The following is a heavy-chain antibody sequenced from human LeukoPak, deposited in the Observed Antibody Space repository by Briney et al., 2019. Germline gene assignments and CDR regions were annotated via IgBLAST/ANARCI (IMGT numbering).Heavy chain of an antibody. D-gene: IGHD3-16*01. CDR3: ARGKKYVASDVYWFDP. CDR2: INPSGGST. V-gene: IGHV1-46*01. Sequence: ASVKVSCKASGYTFTSYYMHWVRQAPGQGLEWMGIINPSGGSTSYAQKFQGRVTMTRDTSISIAYMELSSLRSEDTAVYYCARGKKYVASDVYWFDPWGQGTLVTVSS. J-gene: IGHJ5*02. CDR1: GYTFTSYY.